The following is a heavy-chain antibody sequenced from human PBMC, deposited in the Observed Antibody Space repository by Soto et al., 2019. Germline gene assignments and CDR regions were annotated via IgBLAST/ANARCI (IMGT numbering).Heavy chain of an antibody. Sequence: SETLSLTCAVYGGSFSGYYWSWIRQPPGKGLEWIGEINHSGSTNYNPSLKSRVTISVDASKNQFSLKLSSVTAADTAVYYCAKEGKAIGILDYWGQGTLVT. J-gene: IGHJ4*02. V-gene: IGHV4-34*01. CDR2: INHSGST. D-gene: IGHD2-21*01. CDR3: AKEGKAIGILDY. CDR1: GGSFSGYY.